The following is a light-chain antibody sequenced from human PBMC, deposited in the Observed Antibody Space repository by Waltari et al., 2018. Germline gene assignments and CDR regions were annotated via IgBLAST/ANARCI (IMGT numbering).Light chain of an antibody. CDR3: SSYMDTTTLEL. Sequence: QSALTQPASVSGSPGQSITISCTGTSRDVGSSNYVSWYQQHPGKAPNLIIYDVTNRPSGVSNRFSGSKSGNTASLTISGLQAEDEADYYCSSYMDTTTLELFGGGTSLTVL. V-gene: IGLV2-14*03. CDR2: DVT. CDR1: SRDVGSSNY. J-gene: IGLJ2*01.